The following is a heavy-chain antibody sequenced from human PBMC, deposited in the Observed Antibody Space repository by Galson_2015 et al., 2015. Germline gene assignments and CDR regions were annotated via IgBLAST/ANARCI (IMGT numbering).Heavy chain of an antibody. CDR3: ARGKYFFSIVVVPAAMPSWYFDL. D-gene: IGHD2-2*01. Sequence: SETLSLTCAVYGGSFSGYYWSWIRQPPGKGLEWIGEINHSGSTNYNPSLKSRVTISVDTSKNQFSLKLSSVTAADTAVYYCARGKYFFSIVVVPAAMPSWYFDLWGRGTLVTVSS. CDR1: GGSFSGYY. J-gene: IGHJ2*01. V-gene: IGHV4-34*01. CDR2: INHSGST.